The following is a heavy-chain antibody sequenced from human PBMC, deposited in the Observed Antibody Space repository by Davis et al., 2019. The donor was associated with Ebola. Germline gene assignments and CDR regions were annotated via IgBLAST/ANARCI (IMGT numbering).Heavy chain of an antibody. CDR3: AGYDSRGYYYGSDY. J-gene: IGHJ4*02. CDR1: GGSIRSNNW. D-gene: IGHD3-22*01. CDR2: IYHTGGT. Sequence: PSETLFLTCDVSGGSIRSNNWWGWVRQPPGKGLEWIAEIYHTGGTNYNPSLKSRVTISMDKSVNQFSLKLTSVTAADTAVYYCAGYDSRGYYYGSDYWGQGTLVTVSS. V-gene: IGHV4-4*02.